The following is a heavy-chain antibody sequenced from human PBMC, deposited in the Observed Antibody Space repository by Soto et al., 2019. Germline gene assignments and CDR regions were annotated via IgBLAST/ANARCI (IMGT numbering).Heavy chain of an antibody. Sequence: GASVKVSCKAPGETFRRDVISWVRQAPGQGLEWLGGITPMSGTTDYAQKFQGRVTISADKSTGTAYFELSSLTFDDTGVYYCARGVSMAGRPGFFHHWGQGPLVTVSS. CDR1: GETFRRDV. J-gene: IGHJ1*01. CDR3: ARGVSMAGRPGFFHH. D-gene: IGHD6-6*01. CDR2: ITPMSGTT. V-gene: IGHV1-69*06.